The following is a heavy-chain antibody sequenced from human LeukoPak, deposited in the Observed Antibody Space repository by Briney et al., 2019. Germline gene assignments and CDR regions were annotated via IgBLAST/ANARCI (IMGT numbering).Heavy chain of an antibody. Sequence: PGGPLRLSCAASGFTFSGSAMHWVRQASGKGLEWVGRIRSKTNNYATAYAASVKDRFTISRDDSTNTAYLQMNSLKTEDTAVYYCVRHAASGGSGVDHWGQGTLVTVSS. CDR1: GFTFSGSA. V-gene: IGHV3-73*01. J-gene: IGHJ4*02. CDR2: IRSKTNNYAT. CDR3: VRHAASGGSGVDH. D-gene: IGHD3-10*01.